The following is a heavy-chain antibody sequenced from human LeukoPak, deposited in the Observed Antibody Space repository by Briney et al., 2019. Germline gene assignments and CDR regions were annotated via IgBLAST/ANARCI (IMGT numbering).Heavy chain of an antibody. J-gene: IGHJ4*02. Sequence: GGSLRLSCAASGFIFSSAWMTWVRQAPGRGLEWVGHIKNKTNGGTTDYAAPVKGRFIISRDDSKNTLYLQMNSLRTEDTAVYYCARGFCSSTSCYQGPFDFWGQGTLVTVSS. CDR2: IKNKTNGGTT. CDR1: GFIFSSAW. D-gene: IGHD2-2*01. CDR3: ARGFCSSTSCYQGPFDF. V-gene: IGHV3-15*01.